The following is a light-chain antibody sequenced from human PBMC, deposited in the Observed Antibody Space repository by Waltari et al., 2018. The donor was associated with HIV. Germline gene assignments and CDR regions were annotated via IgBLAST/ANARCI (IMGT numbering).Light chain of an antibody. Sequence: QSALTQPASVSGSPGQSLTISCTGASSDVGGYNYVSWYQQHPGKAPKLMIYDVSARPSGVSNRFSGSKSGNTASLTISGLQAEDEADYNCCSYAGSSTLLFGGGTKVTVL. CDR2: DVS. V-gene: IGLV2-23*02. CDR1: SSDVGGYNY. J-gene: IGLJ2*01. CDR3: CSYAGSSTLL.